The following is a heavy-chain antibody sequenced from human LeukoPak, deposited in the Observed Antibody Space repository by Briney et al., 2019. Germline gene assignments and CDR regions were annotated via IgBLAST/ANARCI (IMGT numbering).Heavy chain of an antibody. Sequence: PSETLSLTCAVYGGSFSGYYWSWIRQPPGKGLEWIGEINHSGSTNYNPSLKSRVTISVDTSKNQFSLKLSSVTAADTAVYYCARGLIVGATRRYFDYWGQGTLVTVSS. V-gene: IGHV4-34*01. D-gene: IGHD1-26*01. J-gene: IGHJ4*02. CDR1: GGSFSGYY. CDR3: ARGLIVGATRRYFDY. CDR2: INHSGST.